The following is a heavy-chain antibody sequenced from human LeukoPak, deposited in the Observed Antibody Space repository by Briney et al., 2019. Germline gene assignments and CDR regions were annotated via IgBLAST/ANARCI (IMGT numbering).Heavy chain of an antibody. CDR2: IYSGGGT. V-gene: IGHV3-53*01. D-gene: IGHD1-14*01. CDR3: AREGRTRAMDV. CDR1: GFTVSSNY. Sequence: GGSLRLSCAASGFTVSSNYMSWVRQAPGKGLEWVSVIYSGGGTYYADSVKGRFTISRDNSKNTLYLQMNSLRAEDTAVYYCAREGRTRAMDVWGKGTTVTVSS. J-gene: IGHJ6*03.